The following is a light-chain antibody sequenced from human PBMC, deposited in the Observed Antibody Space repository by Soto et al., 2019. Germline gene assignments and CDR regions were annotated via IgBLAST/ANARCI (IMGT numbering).Light chain of an antibody. CDR3: CSYAGSFTLL. Sequence: QSVLTQPRSVSGSPGQSVTISCTGTSSDVGGYDYVSWYQQHPGKAPKLIIYNDNKRPSGVPDRFSGSKSGNTASLTISGLQTEDEADYYCCSYAGSFTLLFGGGTKLTVL. J-gene: IGLJ2*01. CDR1: SSDVGGYDY. CDR2: NDN. V-gene: IGLV2-11*01.